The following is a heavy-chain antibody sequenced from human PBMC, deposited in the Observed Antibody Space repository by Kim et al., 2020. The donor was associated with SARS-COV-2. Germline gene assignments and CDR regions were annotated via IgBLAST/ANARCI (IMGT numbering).Heavy chain of an antibody. Sequence: SETLSLTCTVSGGSISSGDYYWSWIRQPPGKGLEWIGYIYYSGSTYYNPSLKSRVTISVDTSKNQFSLKLSSVTAADTAVYYCARAKDYYGMDVWGQGTTVTVSS. J-gene: IGHJ6*02. CDR3: ARAKDYYGMDV. CDR2: IYYSGST. V-gene: IGHV4-30-4*01. CDR1: GGSISSGDYY.